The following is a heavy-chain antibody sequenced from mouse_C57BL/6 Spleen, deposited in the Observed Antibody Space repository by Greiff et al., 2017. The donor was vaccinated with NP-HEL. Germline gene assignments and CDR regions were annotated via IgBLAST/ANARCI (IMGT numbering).Heavy chain of an antibody. D-gene: IGHD1-1*01. V-gene: IGHV1-75*01. J-gene: IGHJ1*03. Sequence: QVQLQQSGPELVKPGASVKISCKASGYTFTDYYVNWVKQRPGQGLEWIGWIFLGSGTTYYNEKFKDKATLTVDKSSSTAYLLLSSLTSEDSAVYFCARSNDGSSYRYVEVWGTGTTVTVSS. CDR2: IFLGSGTT. CDR1: GYTFTDYY. CDR3: ARSNDGSSYRYVEV.